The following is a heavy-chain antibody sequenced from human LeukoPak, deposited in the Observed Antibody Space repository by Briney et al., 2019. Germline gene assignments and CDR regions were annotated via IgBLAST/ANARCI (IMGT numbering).Heavy chain of an antibody. CDR2: LSGSGGST. CDR1: GFTFSSYA. V-gene: IGHV3-23*01. CDR3: ARDSSMLRGPLVIYYFDF. Sequence: GGSLRLSCAASGFTFSSYAMSGVRQAPGKGLAWVSALSGSGGSTYYADSVKGRFPISRDNSKNTLYLQMNSLRADDTAVYYCARDSSMLRGPLVIYYFDFWGQGTLVTVSS. J-gene: IGHJ4*02. D-gene: IGHD3-10*01.